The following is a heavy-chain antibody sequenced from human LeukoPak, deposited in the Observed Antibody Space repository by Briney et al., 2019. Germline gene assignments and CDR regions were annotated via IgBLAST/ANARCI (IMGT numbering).Heavy chain of an antibody. CDR3: AKAYNYDSSGYLDY. J-gene: IGHJ4*02. CDR2: ISWNSGSI. Sequence: PGGSLRLSCAASGFTFDDYAMHWVRQAPGKGLEWVSGISWNSGSIGYADSVKGRFTISRDNAKNSLYLQMNSLRAEDTALYYCAKAYNYDSSGYLDYWGQGTLVTVSS. CDR1: GFTFDDYA. D-gene: IGHD3-22*01. V-gene: IGHV3-9*01.